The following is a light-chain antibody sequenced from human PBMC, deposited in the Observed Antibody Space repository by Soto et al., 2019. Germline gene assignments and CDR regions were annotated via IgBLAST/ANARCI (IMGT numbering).Light chain of an antibody. CDR1: QSISSF. J-gene: IGKJ5*01. CDR3: QQGDSTPIT. Sequence: DIQMTQSPSSLSASVGDRVTITCRASQSISSFLNWHQHKPGKAPKVLIYGASSLQSGVPSRFSGSGSGTDLTLTISSLPTEDFATYYCQQGDSTPITFGQVTRLDI. V-gene: IGKV1-39*01. CDR2: GAS.